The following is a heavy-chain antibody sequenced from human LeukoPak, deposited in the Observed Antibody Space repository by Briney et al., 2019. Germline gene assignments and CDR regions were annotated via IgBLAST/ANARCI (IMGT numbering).Heavy chain of an antibody. J-gene: IGHJ4*02. CDR2: ISYDGSNK. Sequence: GGSLRLSCAASGFTVSSNYMSWVRQVPGKGLEWVAVISYDGSNKFYADSVKRRFTISRDNSKNTLYLQMNSLRAEDTAVYYCARDPRSSNSWYNFDYWGQGTLVTVSS. CDR3: ARDPRSSNSWYNFDY. D-gene: IGHD6-13*01. CDR1: GFTVSSNY. V-gene: IGHV3-30-3*01.